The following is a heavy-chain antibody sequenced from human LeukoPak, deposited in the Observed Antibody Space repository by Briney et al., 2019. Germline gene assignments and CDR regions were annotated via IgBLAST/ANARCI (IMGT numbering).Heavy chain of an antibody. J-gene: IGHJ4*02. V-gene: IGHV5-51*01. CDR1: GYSFTTYW. Sequence: GESLKISCRGFGYSFTTYWIGWVRQMPGKGLEWMGIIYPGDSDTRYTPSFQGQVTMSADKSINTAYLQWSSLRASDNAMYYCARRQGCSSSSCPPDYWGQGTLVTVSP. CDR3: ARRQGCSSSSCPPDY. CDR2: IYPGDSDT. D-gene: IGHD2-2*01.